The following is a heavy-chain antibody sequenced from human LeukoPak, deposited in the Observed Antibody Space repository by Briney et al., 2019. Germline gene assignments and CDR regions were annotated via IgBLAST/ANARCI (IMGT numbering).Heavy chain of an antibody. J-gene: IGHJ4*02. D-gene: IGHD6-6*01. CDR2: ISYDGSNK. Sequence: GGPLRLSCAASGFTFSSYAMHWVRQAPGKGLEWVAVISYDGSNKYYADSVKGRFTISRDNSKNTLYLQMNSPRAEDTAVYYCARGKSIAARPMARGGYFDYWGQGTLVTVSS. V-gene: IGHV3-30*01. CDR1: GFTFSSYA. CDR3: ARGKSIAARPMARGGYFDY.